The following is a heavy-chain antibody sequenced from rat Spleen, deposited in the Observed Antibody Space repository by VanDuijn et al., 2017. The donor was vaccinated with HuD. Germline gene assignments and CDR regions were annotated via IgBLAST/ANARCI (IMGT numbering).Heavy chain of an antibody. J-gene: IGHJ2*01. D-gene: IGHD1-9*01. CDR2: ITYDGGNT. CDR3: ARPTTGIPFNY. Sequence: EVQLVESGGDLVQPGRSLKLTCAASGFTFSHYGMAWVRQAPKKGLEWVAYITYDGGNTYYRDPMKGRFTISRDNAKSTLYLQVDSLRSEDTAIYYCARPTTGIPFNYWGQGVMVTVSS. CDR1: GFTFSHYG. V-gene: IGHV5-29*01.